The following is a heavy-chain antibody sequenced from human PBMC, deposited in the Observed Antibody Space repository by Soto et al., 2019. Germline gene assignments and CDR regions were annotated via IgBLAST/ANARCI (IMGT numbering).Heavy chain of an antibody. CDR2: ISSGGTTI. CDR1: GFTFTDYY. Sequence: PGGSLRLSCAASGFTFTDYYMSWIRRAPGKGLEWVSYISSGGTTIYYADSVKGRFTISRDNAKNSLYLQMNSLRAEDTAVYYCAKDRYGDYGGIDYWGQGTMVTVSS. V-gene: IGHV3-11*01. D-gene: IGHD4-17*01. J-gene: IGHJ4*02. CDR3: AKDRYGDYGGIDY.